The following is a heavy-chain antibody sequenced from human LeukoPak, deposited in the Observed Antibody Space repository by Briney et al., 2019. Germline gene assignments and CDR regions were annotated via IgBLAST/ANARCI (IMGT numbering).Heavy chain of an antibody. V-gene: IGHV3-15*01. J-gene: IGHJ4*02. Sequence: GGSLRLSCAASGFTVSSNYMSWVRQAPGKGQEWVGRIKSKTDGGTTDYAAPVKGRFTISRDDSINTLYLQMNSLKTEDTAVYYCTTIVLMVYAIRGFAYWGQGTLVTVSS. CDR1: GFTVSSNY. CDR3: TTIVLMVYAIRGFAY. CDR2: IKSKTDGGTT. D-gene: IGHD2-8*01.